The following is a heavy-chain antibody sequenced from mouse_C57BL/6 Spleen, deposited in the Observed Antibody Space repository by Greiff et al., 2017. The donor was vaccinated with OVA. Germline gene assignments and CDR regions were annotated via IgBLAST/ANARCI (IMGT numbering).Heavy chain of an antibody. V-gene: IGHV1-7*01. CDR2: INPSSGYT. CDR1: GYTFTSYW. Sequence: VQLQESGAELAKPGASVKLSCKASGYTFTSYWMHWVKQRPGQGLEWIGYINPSSGYTKYNQKFKDKATLTADKSSSTAYMQLSTVTYEDSAVSYCARDYSSSYFAHWGQGTLVTVSA. CDR3: ARDYSSSYFAH. D-gene: IGHD1-1*01. J-gene: IGHJ3*01.